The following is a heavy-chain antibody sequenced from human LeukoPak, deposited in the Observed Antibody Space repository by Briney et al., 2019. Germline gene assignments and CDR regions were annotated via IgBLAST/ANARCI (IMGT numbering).Heavy chain of an antibody. J-gene: IGHJ4*02. CDR1: GYSISSGYY. V-gene: IGHV4-61*01. D-gene: IGHD5-12*01. CDR3: ARDGYSGSDAL. Sequence: SETLSLTCTVSGYSISSGYYWSWIRQPPGKGLEWIGYIYHSGSTNYNPSLKSRVTISVDTSQNQFYLKLSSVTAADTAVYYCARDGYSGSDALWGQGTLVTVSS. CDR2: IYHSGST.